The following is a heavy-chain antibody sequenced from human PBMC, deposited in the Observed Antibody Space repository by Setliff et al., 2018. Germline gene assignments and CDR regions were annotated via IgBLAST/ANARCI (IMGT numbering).Heavy chain of an antibody. CDR2: INYSGST. J-gene: IGHJ1*01. Sequence: SETLSLTCTVSGGSISSYYWSWIRQPPGKGLEWIGYINYSGSTNYNPSLKSRVTISEDMSKNQFSLKVSSVTAADTAIYYCALSSSWFKDFQHWGQGTLVTSPQ. CDR1: GGSISSYY. V-gene: IGHV4-59*01. CDR3: ALSSSWFKDFQH. D-gene: IGHD6-13*01.